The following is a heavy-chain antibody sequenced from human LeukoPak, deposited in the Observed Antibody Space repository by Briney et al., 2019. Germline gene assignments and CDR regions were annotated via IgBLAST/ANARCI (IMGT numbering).Heavy chain of an antibody. J-gene: IGHJ6*02. CDR2: ICSNGGST. V-gene: IGHV3-64*01. Sequence: GGSLRLSCAASGFTFSSYAMHWVRQAPGKGLEYVSAICSNGGSTYYANSVKGRFTISRDNSKNTLYLQMGSLRAEDMAVYYCARAPPPTIVVVPAPMDVWGQGTTVTVSS. CDR3: ARAPPPTIVVVPAPMDV. CDR1: GFTFSSYA. D-gene: IGHD2-2*01.